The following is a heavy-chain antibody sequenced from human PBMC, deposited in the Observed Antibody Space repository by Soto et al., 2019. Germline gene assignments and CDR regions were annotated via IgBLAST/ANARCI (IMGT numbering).Heavy chain of an antibody. V-gene: IGHV3-30*03. CDR3: APSAGYEQLVPLNLDY. J-gene: IGHJ4*02. CDR2: ISYDGSNK. CDR1: GFTFSSYG. Sequence: QVQLVESGGGVVQPGRSLRLSCAASGFTFSSYGMHWVRQAPGKGLKWVAVISYDGSNKYYADSVKGRFTISRDNSKNTLYLQMNSLRAEDTAVYYCAPSAGYEQLVPLNLDYWGQGTLVTVSS. D-gene: IGHD6-13*01.